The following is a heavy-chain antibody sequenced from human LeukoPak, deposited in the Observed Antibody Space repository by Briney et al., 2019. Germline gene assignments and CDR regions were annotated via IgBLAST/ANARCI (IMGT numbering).Heavy chain of an antibody. CDR1: GGSFSGYY. CDR2: INHSGST. Sequence: SSETLSLTCAVYGGSFSGYYWSWIRHPPGKGLEWIGEINHSGSTNYNPSLKSRVTISVDTSKNQFSLKLSSVTAADTAVYYCAGTYYYGSGSYRVVGSAFDIWGQGTMVTVSS. J-gene: IGHJ3*02. V-gene: IGHV4-34*01. CDR3: AGTYYYGSGSYRVVGSAFDI. D-gene: IGHD3-10*01.